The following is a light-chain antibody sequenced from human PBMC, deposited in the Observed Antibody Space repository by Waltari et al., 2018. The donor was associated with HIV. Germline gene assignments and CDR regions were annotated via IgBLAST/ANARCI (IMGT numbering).Light chain of an antibody. V-gene: IGKV1-39*01. CDR1: QSISTY. J-gene: IGKJ2*01. Sequence: DIQMTQSPSSLSASVGDRVTVTCRASQSISTYLNWYQQKPGKAPNPLIYAASILQSGVPSRFSGSGSGTDFTLTISSLQPEDFATYFCQQSYSTPRTFGQGTKLEIK. CDR3: QQSYSTPRT. CDR2: AAS.